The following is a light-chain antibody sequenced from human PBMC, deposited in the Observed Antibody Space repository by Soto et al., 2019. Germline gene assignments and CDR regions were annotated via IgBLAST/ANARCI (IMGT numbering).Light chain of an antibody. J-gene: IGLJ1*01. CDR1: SSDVGSYNL. CDR2: EGS. V-gene: IGLV2-23*03. Sequence: QSLLPHPASVSRSPGHSITISCTGTSSDVGSYNLVSWYQQHPGKAPKLMIYEGSKRPSGVSNRSSGSKSGNTASLTISGLLAEDEADYYCCSYAGSSTFFYVLGTGTKVTVL. CDR3: CSYAGSSTFFYV.